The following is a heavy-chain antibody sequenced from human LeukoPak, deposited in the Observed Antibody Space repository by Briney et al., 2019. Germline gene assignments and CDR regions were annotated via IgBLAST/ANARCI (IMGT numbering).Heavy chain of an antibody. CDR2: INPSGGST. V-gene: IGHV1-46*01. J-gene: IGHJ4*02. CDR3: AREVAGTGYFDY. Sequence: GASVKVSCKASGYTFTSYYIHWVRQAPGQGLEWMGIINPSGGSTSYAQKFQGRVTMTRDTSTSTVYMELSSLRSEDTAVYYCAREVAGTGYFDYWGQGTLVTVSS. D-gene: IGHD6-19*01. CDR1: GYTFTSYY.